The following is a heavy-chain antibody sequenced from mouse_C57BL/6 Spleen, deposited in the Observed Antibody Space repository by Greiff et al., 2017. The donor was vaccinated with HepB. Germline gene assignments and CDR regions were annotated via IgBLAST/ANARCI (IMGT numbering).Heavy chain of an antibody. Sequence: VQLQQSGAELVKPGASVKLSCKASGYTFTSYWMQWVKQRPGQGLEWIGEIDPSDSYTNYNQKFKGKATLTVDTSSSTAYMQLSSLTSEDSAVYYCARRDYSNSVFDYWGQGTTLTVSS. CDR1: GYTFTSYW. CDR3: ARRDYSNSVFDY. CDR2: IDPSDSYT. V-gene: IGHV1-50*01. D-gene: IGHD2-5*01. J-gene: IGHJ2*01.